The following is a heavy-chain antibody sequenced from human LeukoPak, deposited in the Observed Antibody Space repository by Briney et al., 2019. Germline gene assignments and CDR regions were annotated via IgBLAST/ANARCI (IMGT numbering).Heavy chain of an antibody. CDR3: ARDLIAAATSGP. D-gene: IGHD6-13*01. CDR2: INPNSGGT. V-gene: IGHV1-2*02. J-gene: IGHJ5*02. Sequence: ASVKVSCKASGYTFTSYDINWVRQATGQGLEWMGWINPNSGGTNYAQKFQGRVTMTRDTSISTAYMELSRLRSDDTAVYYCARDLIAAATSGPWGQGTLVTVSS. CDR1: GYTFTSYD.